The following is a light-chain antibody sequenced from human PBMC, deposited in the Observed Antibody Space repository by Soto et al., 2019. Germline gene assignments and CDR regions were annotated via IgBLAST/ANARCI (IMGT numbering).Light chain of an antibody. CDR3: SAYTSSSTVV. CDR1: SSDVGGYNY. Sequence: QSALTQPASVSGSPGQSITISCTGTSSDVGGYNYVSWYQQHPGKAPKLMIYDVSNRPSGVSNRFSGSKSGNTASLTISRLQAEYEADYYCSAYTSSSTVVFGGGTKLIVL. V-gene: IGLV2-14*01. CDR2: DVS. J-gene: IGLJ2*01.